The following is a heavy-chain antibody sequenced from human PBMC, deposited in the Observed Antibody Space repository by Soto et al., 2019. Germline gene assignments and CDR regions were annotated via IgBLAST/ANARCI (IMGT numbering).Heavy chain of an antibody. D-gene: IGHD2-15*01. J-gene: IGHJ6*02. CDR1: GFTVNSSY. V-gene: IGHV3-53*01. CDR2: IESGGST. CDR3: AKDLGPLRLLNYYFYGLDV. Sequence: GGSLRLSCNASGFTVNSSYMSWVRQAPGMGLEWVAVIESGGSTHYADSVKGRFTISRDNSKNMIYLQLDTLRADDTAVYYCAKDLGPLRLLNYYFYGLDVWGQGTTVTVSS.